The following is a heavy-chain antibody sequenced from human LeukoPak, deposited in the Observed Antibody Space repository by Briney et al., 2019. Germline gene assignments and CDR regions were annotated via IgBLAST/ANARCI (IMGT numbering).Heavy chain of an antibody. CDR3: AKDPGAAAIAVADYYFDY. V-gene: IGHV3-23*01. CDR1: GFSFRTYG. D-gene: IGHD6-19*01. J-gene: IGHJ4*02. Sequence: PGGSLRLSCAASGFSFRTYGMSWVRQAPGKRLEWVSAISGSGGSTYYADSVKGRFTISRDNSKNTLYLQMNSLRAEDTAVYYCAKDPGAAAIAVADYYFDYWGQGTLVTVSS. CDR2: ISGSGGST.